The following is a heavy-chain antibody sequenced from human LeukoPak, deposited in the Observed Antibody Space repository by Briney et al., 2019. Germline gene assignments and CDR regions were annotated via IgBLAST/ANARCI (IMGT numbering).Heavy chain of an antibody. CDR2: MNPKTGRT. J-gene: IGHJ4*02. CDR1: GNTFTTYD. D-gene: IGHD1-26*01. V-gene: IGHV1-8*01. CDR3: VTGVPWD. Sequence: VASVKVSCKASGNTFTTYDFNWVRQAPGQGFEWMGWMNPKTGRTGFAQKFRGRFTMTRNISVSTAYLEVTNLRFEDTALYYCVTGVPWDWGQGSLIIVSS.